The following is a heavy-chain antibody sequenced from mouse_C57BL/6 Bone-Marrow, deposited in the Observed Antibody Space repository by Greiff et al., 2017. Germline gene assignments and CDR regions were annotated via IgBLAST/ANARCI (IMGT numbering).Heavy chain of an antibody. CDR3: ARTPLYYYGSSYPYWYFDV. V-gene: IGHV1-52*01. D-gene: IGHD1-1*01. J-gene: IGHJ1*03. CDR2: IDPSDSET. Sequence: QVQLQQPGAELVRPGSSVKLSCKASGYTFTSYWMHWVKQRPIQGLEWIGNIDPSDSETHYNQKFKDKATLTVDKSSSTAYMQLSSLTSEDSAVXYCARTPLYYYGSSYPYWYFDVWGTGTTVTVSS. CDR1: GYTFTSYW.